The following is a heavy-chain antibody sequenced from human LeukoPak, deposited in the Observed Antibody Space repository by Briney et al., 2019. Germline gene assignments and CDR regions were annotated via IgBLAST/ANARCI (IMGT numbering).Heavy chain of an antibody. Sequence: SETLSLTCTVSNYSISSGYYWGWIRQPPGKGLEWIGSIYHSGSTYYNPSLKSRVSISVDTSKNQFSLKLSSVTAADTAVYYCAREIEINGDYFDYWGQGTLVTVSS. D-gene: IGHD4-17*01. J-gene: IGHJ4*02. CDR1: NYSISSGYY. CDR3: AREIEINGDYFDY. V-gene: IGHV4-38-2*02. CDR2: IYHSGST.